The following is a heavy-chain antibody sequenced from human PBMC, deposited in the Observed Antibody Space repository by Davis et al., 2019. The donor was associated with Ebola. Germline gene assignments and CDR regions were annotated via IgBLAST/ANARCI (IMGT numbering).Heavy chain of an antibody. CDR3: ARVVAATSGWFDP. D-gene: IGHD2-15*01. V-gene: IGHV4-59*01. J-gene: IGHJ5*02. Sequence: SQTLSLTCAVYGGSFSGYYWSWIRQPPGKGLEWIGYIYYSGSTNYNPSLKRRVTISVDTSKNQFSLKLSSVTAADTAVYYCARVVAATSGWFDPWGQGTLVTVSS. CDR2: IYYSGST. CDR1: GGSFSGYY.